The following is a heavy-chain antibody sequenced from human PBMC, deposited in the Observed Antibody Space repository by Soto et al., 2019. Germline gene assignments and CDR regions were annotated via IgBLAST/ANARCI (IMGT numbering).Heavy chain of an antibody. CDR2: MYHSGTT. CDR3: ARADPLPGRFDP. V-gene: IGHV4-30-2*01. CDR1: GGSIRSGSYS. J-gene: IGHJ5*02. Sequence: QLQLQESGSGLVKPSQTLSLTCAVSGGSIRSGSYSWAWIRQPPGKGLEWLGFMYHSGTTSYNPSLKTRVNLSIDESKSQFALNVSSVTAADTAVYFCARADPLPGRFDPWGQGILVTVAS.